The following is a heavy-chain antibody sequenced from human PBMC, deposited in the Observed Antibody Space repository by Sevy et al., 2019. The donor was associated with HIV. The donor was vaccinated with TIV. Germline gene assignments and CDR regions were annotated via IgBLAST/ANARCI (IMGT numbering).Heavy chain of an antibody. Sequence: ASVKVSCKASGYTFTNHGISWVRQAPGQGLEWMGWFNPHNGNTKYAQKLQGRVTMTTDTSTNTAYMEVRSLRSDDTAVYYCAREGTLVTMIIWGQGTLVTVSS. D-gene: IGHD3-22*01. CDR3: AREGTLVTMII. J-gene: IGHJ4*02. CDR1: GYTFTNHG. CDR2: FNPHNGNT. V-gene: IGHV1-18*01.